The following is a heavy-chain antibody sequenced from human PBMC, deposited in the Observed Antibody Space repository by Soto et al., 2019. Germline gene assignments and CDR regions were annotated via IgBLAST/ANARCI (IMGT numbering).Heavy chain of an antibody. CDR3: ARTHRYQPSSLSDY. J-gene: IGHJ4*02. V-gene: IGHV4-61*08. Sequence: PSLTSSVSGGSCNGAGYDWAWIRQPPGQGLGGGGYIYYTGMTTYNPSLKSRDAISIDTSKHTYSLKLSSVTAADSAVYYRARTHRYQPSSLSDYWAQGTLVTVS. D-gene: IGHD2-2*01. CDR1: GGSCNGAGYD. CDR2: IYYTGMT.